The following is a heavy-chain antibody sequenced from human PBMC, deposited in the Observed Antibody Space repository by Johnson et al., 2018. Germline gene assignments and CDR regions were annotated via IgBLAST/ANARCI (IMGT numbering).Heavy chain of an antibody. V-gene: IGHV5-51*03. Sequence: VKKPGESLKISCKGSGYSFTSYWIGWVRQMPGKGLEWMGIIYPGDSDTRYSPSFQGQVTISPDKSISTAHLQCSTLKASDTAMYYCARPHAFMRLDAFDIWGQGTMVTVSS. J-gene: IGHJ3*02. CDR3: ARPHAFMRLDAFDI. CDR1: GYSFTSYW. CDR2: IYPGDSDT.